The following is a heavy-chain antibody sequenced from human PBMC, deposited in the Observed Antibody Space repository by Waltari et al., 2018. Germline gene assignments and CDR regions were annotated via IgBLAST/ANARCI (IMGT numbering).Heavy chain of an antibody. CDR2: VHHSGKT. D-gene: IGHD2-2*01. CDR1: GDSVSGNYW. CDR3: AGDRAIGLFFDY. Sequence: QVQLQESGQGLVKPSGTLSLTCAVSGDSVSGNYWWSWVRQSPEKGLEWIGQVHHSGKTHYNPSIQSRVTISVDSPKNQFSLTLKSVTAADTAVYYCAGDRAIGLFFDYWGQGTLVTVSP. J-gene: IGHJ4*02. V-gene: IGHV4-4*02.